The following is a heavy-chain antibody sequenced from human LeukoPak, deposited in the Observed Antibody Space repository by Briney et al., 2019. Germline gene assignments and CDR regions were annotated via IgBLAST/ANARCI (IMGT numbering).Heavy chain of an antibody. V-gene: IGHV3-53*05. CDR3: AREGYYGSGSPPSLYFDY. D-gene: IGHD3-10*01. CDR1: GFTVSSNY. CDR2: IYGGGNI. J-gene: IGHJ4*02. Sequence: GGSLRLSCAASGFTVSSNYMNWVRQAPGKGLEWVSVIYGGGNIYYADSVKGRFTISRDNSRSTLYLQMNSLRPEDTAIYYCAREGYYGSGSPPSLYFDYWGQGTLVTVSS.